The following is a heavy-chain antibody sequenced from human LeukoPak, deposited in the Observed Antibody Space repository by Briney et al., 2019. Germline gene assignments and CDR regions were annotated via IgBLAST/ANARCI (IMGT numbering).Heavy chain of an antibody. J-gene: IGHJ4*02. V-gene: IGHV3-23*01. CDR3: AKRPGYYYDSSGYYQPTDY. Sequence: GGSLRLSCAASGFTFSSYAMSWVRQAPGKGLEWVSAISGSGGSTYYADSVKGRFTISRDNSKNTLYLQMSSLRAEDTAVYYCAKRPGYYYDSSGYYQPTDYWGQGTLVTVSS. CDR2: ISGSGGST. D-gene: IGHD3-22*01. CDR1: GFTFSSYA.